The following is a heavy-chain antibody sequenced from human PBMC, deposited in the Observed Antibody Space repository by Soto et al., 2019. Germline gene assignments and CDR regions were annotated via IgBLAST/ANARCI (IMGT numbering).Heavy chain of an antibody. J-gene: IGHJ4*02. CDR1: GYTFSSIG. Sequence: ASVKVSRKASGYTFSSIGISWVRQAPGQGLEWMGWIRPHNGNTYYAQRLQGRVTMTTDTSTSTAYMELRSLRSDDTAVYYCARDLDGSGNYYTDYWGQGTLVTVSS. CDR3: ARDLDGSGNYYTDY. V-gene: IGHV1-18*01. D-gene: IGHD3-10*01. CDR2: IRPHNGNT.